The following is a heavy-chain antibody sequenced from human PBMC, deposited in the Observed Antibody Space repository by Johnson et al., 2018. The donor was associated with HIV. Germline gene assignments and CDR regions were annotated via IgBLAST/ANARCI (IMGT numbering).Heavy chain of an antibody. D-gene: IGHD3-16*01. J-gene: IGHJ3*01. CDR1: GFTLSTYA. CDR2: ISSDGSNK. V-gene: IGHV3-30*18. Sequence: QMLLVESGGDMVHPGRSLRLSCVASGFTLSTYAMHWVRQAPGKGLEWVAVISSDGSNKYYADSVKGRFTISRDNSRNTLYLQVNSLRVEDTAVYYCAKDPRYKYGGAFDVWGQGTTVTVSS. CDR3: AKDPRYKYGGAFDV.